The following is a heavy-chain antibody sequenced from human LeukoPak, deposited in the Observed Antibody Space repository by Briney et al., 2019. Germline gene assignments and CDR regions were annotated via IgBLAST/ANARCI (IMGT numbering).Heavy chain of an antibody. CDR1: GGTFSSYA. D-gene: IGHD2-2*01. J-gene: IGHJ4*02. CDR2: IIPIFGTA. CDR3: ARGGSSPVPAALFDY. V-gene: IGHV1-69*05. Sequence: GASVKVSCKASGGTFSSYAISWVRQATGQGLESMGGIIPIFGTANYAQKFQGRVTITTDESTSTAYMELSSLRSEDTAVYYCARGGSSPVPAALFDYWGQGALVTVSS.